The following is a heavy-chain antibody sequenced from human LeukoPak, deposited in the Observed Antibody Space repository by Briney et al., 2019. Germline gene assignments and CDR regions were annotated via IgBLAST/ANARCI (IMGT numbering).Heavy chain of an antibody. CDR2: ISYDGSNK. CDR3: ARAYSSGWYRAFDY. D-gene: IGHD6-19*01. Sequence: GRSLRLSCAASGFTFSSYAMHWVRQAPGKGLEWVAVISYDGSNKYYEDSVKGRFTISRDNSKNTLYLQMNSLRAEDTAVYYCARAYSSGWYRAFDYWGQGTLVTVSS. V-gene: IGHV3-30-3*01. J-gene: IGHJ4*02. CDR1: GFTFSSYA.